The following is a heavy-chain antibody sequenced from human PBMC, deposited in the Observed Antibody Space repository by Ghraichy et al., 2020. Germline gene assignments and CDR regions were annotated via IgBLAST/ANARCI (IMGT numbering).Heavy chain of an antibody. CDR2: IYSGGNT. CDR1: GFTVSSNY. CDR3: ARAPIGYCSGGSCSRGNGYYYGMDV. D-gene: IGHD2-15*01. V-gene: IGHV3-53*04. J-gene: IGHJ6*02. Sequence: GGSLRLSCAASGFTVSSNYMSWVRQAPGKGLEWVSIIYSGGNTYYADSVKGRFTISRHNSKNTLYLQMNSLRAEDTAVYYCARAPIGYCSGGSCSRGNGYYYGMDVWGQGTTVTVSS.